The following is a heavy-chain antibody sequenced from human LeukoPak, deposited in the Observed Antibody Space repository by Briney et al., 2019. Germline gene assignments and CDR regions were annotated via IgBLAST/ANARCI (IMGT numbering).Heavy chain of an antibody. D-gene: IGHD1-26*01. J-gene: IGHJ4*02. V-gene: IGHV3-7*01. CDR1: GFTVSNNY. CDR3: AREWDSGWGGTYFDN. CDR2: IKQDGSEK. Sequence: GGSLRLSCAASGFTVSNNYMSWVRQAPGKGLEWVANIKQDGSEKFYADSLKGRLIISRDNAKSSLYLQVNSLTVEDTAVYYCAREWDSGWGGTYFDNWGQGTLVTVSS.